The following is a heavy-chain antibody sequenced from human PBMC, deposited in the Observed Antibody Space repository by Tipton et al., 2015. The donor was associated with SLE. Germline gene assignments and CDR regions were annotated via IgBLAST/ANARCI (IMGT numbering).Heavy chain of an antibody. D-gene: IGHD4-17*01. J-gene: IGHJ4*02. CDR1: GGSISSYY. V-gene: IGHV4-59*01. Sequence: TLSLTCTVSGGSISSYYWSWIRQPPGKGLEWIGYISYSGSTNYNPSLKSRVTISVDTSKNQFSLKLSSVTAADTAVYYWARRSYGALDYWGQGTLVTVSS. CDR3: ARRSYGALDY. CDR2: ISYSGST.